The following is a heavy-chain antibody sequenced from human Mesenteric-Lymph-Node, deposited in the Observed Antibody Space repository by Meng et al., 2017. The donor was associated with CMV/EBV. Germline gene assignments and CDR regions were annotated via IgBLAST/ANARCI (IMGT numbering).Heavy chain of an antibody. V-gene: IGHV3-20*04. Sequence: GGSLRLSCVASGFNFDEYGMSWVRQAPGKGLEWVSGLNWNGDSTGYGDSVKGRFTISRDNAKNSMFLQMNGLRAEDTAVYYCARIRAFCSDCHGPAEYFQHWGQGTLVTVSS. J-gene: IGHJ1*01. CDR3: ARIRAFCSDCHGPAEYFQH. CDR2: LNWNGDST. D-gene: IGHD2-21*02. CDR1: GFNFDEYG.